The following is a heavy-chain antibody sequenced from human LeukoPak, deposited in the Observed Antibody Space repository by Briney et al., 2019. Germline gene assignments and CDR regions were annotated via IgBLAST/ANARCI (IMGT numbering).Heavy chain of an antibody. J-gene: IGHJ4*02. Sequence: PGRSLRLSCAASGFTFSSYGMHRVRQAPGKGLEGVAVISYDGSNKYYADSVKGRFTISRDNSKNTLYLQMNSLRAEDTAVYYCAKDRHPAMYYFDYWGQGTLVTVSS. CDR1: GFTFSSYG. CDR2: ISYDGSNK. CDR3: AKDRHPAMYYFDY. V-gene: IGHV3-30*18.